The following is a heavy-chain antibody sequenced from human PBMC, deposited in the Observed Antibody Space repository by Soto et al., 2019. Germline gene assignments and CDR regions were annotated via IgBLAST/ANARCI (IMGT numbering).Heavy chain of an antibody. CDR3: ARDLPAAEDY. Sequence: EVQLVASGGGLVQPGGSLRLSCAASGFTFSRYWMHWVRQAPGKGLVWVSHINSDGSSTNYADSVKGRFTISRDNANNTLYLQVNSLRAEDTAVYYCARDLPAAEDYWGQGTLVTVSS. CDR1: GFTFSRYW. D-gene: IGHD6-25*01. CDR2: INSDGSST. J-gene: IGHJ4*02. V-gene: IGHV3-74*01.